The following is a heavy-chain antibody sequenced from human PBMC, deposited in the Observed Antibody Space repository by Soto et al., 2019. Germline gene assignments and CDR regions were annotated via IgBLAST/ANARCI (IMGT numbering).Heavy chain of an antibody. CDR2: IYYTVST. V-gene: IGHV4-61*03. J-gene: IGHJ5*02. D-gene: IGHD5-18*01. Sequence: QVQLQESGPGLVKPSETLSLTCTVFGASVSSGTYYWSWIRQAPGKGLEWVGHIYYTVSTNYNPSLNNRVTISVDTSKNHFSLQLTSVTAADTAVYYCARGAGFSYASTWFDIWGQGTLVTVSS. CDR1: GASVSSGTYY. CDR3: ARGAGFSYASTWFDI.